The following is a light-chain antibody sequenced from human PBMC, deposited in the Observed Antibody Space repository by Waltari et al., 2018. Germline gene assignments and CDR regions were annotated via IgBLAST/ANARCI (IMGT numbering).Light chain of an antibody. CDR1: TGAVTSGFY. CDR2: STN. V-gene: IGLV7-43*01. CDR3: LLYYGGAQV. J-gene: IGLJ3*02. Sequence: QTVVTQEPSLTVSPGGTVTLTCASSTGAVTSGFYPSWFQQKPGQPPRALIYSTNNKHSLTPARFSGSLLECNAALTLSVVQVEDADEYYCLLYYGGAQVFGGGTKLTVL.